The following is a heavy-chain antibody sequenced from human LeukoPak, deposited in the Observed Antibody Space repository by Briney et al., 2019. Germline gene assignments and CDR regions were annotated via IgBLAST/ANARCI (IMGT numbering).Heavy chain of an antibody. V-gene: IGHV3-48*04. CDR3: AKDLQQWPHEAFDI. Sequence: GGSLRLSCAASVFTFSSYSMNWVRQAPGKGLEWVSYISSSSSTIYYADSVKGRFTISRDNAKNSLYLQMNSLRAEDTAVYYCAKDLQQWPHEAFDIWGQGTMVTVSS. D-gene: IGHD6-19*01. J-gene: IGHJ3*02. CDR2: ISSSSSTI. CDR1: VFTFSSYS.